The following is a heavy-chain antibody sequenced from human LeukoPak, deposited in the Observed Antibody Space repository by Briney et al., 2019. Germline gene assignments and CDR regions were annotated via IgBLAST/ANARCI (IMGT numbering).Heavy chain of an antibody. D-gene: IGHD6-19*01. CDR2: IYYTGST. J-gene: IGHJ4*02. V-gene: IGHV4-59*08. CDR3: ASYGYTSAWTHFDN. CDR1: GGXISSHY. Sequence: PSETLSLTCIVSGGXISSHYCGWIRQPPGKGLEYIGNIYYTGSTNSSPSLKSRVTISVDTSNNQFSLRLNSVTAADTAVYFCASYGYTSAWTHFDNWGQGILVTVTS.